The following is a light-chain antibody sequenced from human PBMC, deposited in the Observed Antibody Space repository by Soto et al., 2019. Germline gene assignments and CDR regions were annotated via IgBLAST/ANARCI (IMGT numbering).Light chain of an antibody. J-gene: IGKJ1*01. CDR2: GAA. V-gene: IGKV3-20*01. CDR3: QQYGSSPT. CDR1: QSISSSY. Sequence: EIVLTQSPGTLSLSPGERATLSCRASQSISSSYLAWYQQRPGQPPRLLIYGAASRATGIPDRFSGSGSGTDFNLTISRLEPEDFAVYYCQQYGSSPTFGQGTKVEIK.